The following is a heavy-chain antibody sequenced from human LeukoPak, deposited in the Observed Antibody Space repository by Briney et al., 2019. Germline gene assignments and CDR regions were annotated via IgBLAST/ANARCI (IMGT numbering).Heavy chain of an antibody. D-gene: IGHD2-15*01. CDR2: INHSGST. CDR3: FVLPLGY. Sequence: SETLSLTCAVYGGSFSGYYWSWIRQPPGKGLEWIGEINHSGSTNYNPSLKSRVTISVDTSKNQFPLKLSSVTAADTAVYYCFVLPLGYWGQGTLVTVSS. CDR1: GGSFSGYY. V-gene: IGHV4-34*01. J-gene: IGHJ4*02.